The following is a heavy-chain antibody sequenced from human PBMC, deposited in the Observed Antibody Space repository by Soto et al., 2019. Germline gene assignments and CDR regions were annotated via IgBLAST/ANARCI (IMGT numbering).Heavy chain of an antibody. V-gene: IGHV1-69*12. J-gene: IGHJ4*02. Sequence: QVQLVQSGAAVKKPGSSVKVSCKASGGTFSSHAISWVRQAPGQGLEWMGGIIPIFGTAKYAQKFQGRVTINADESTSTAYMEVSSLRSEDTAVYYCARRYCSGGSCNYEFDYWGQGTLVTVSS. CDR2: IIPIFGTA. D-gene: IGHD2-15*01. CDR3: ARRYCSGGSCNYEFDY. CDR1: GGTFSSHA.